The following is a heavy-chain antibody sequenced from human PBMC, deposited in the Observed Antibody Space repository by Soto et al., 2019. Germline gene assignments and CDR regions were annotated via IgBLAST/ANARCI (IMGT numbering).Heavy chain of an antibody. CDR2: ISGGGGGT. D-gene: IGHD2-2*01. J-gene: IGHJ6*02. CDR3: AAGHQLLSYYYYGMDV. Sequence: GGSLRLSCAASGFSFSNHAMNWVRQAPGKGLEWVSGISGGGGGTYYADSVKGRFIISRDNSKNTVYLQMNSLRAEDTAFYYCAAGHQLLSYYYYGMDVWGQGTTVTVSS. CDR1: GFSFSNHA. V-gene: IGHV3-23*01.